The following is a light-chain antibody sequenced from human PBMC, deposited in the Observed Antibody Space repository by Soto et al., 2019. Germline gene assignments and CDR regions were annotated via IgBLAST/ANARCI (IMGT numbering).Light chain of an antibody. V-gene: IGKV3-20*01. CDR1: QRLTSNY. CDR3: QQYSSSPGT. Sequence: EIVLTQSPGTLSLSPGERATLSCRASQRLTSNYLAWYQQKPGQAPRRHIYGASSRATGIPDRFSGSGSGTDFPLTISRLEPEDFAVYSCQQYSSSPGTFGQGTKVEIK. CDR2: GAS. J-gene: IGKJ1*01.